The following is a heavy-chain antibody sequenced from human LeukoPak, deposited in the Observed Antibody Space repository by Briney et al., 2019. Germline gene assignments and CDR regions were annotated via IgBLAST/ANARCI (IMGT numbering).Heavy chain of an antibody. Sequence: GGSLRLSCAASGFTFSSYWMQWVRQAPGKGLVWVSRINTDGSSTNYADSVKGRFTISRDNAKNTLYLQMNSLRAEDTAVYYCARARTGLTGYYSYYYYYYMDVWGKGTTVTITS. CDR2: INTDGSST. J-gene: IGHJ6*03. CDR3: ARARTGLTGYYSYYYYYYMDV. V-gene: IGHV3-74*01. CDR1: GFTFSSYW. D-gene: IGHD3-9*01.